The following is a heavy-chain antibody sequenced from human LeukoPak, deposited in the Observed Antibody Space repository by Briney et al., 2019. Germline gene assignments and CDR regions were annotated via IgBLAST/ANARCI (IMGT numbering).Heavy chain of an antibody. V-gene: IGHV1-18*04. J-gene: IGHJ4*02. CDR1: GYTFISNG. D-gene: IGHD3-9*01. CDR2: ISAYNGNT. CDR3: ARLYYDILTGYFSADY. Sequence: ASVTVSCKGSGYTFISNGISWVRQAPGQGVEGMGWISAYNGNTNYGQKLQGKVTMTTYTSTSTAYMELRSLTSDDTAVYYCARLYYDILTGYFSADYWGQGTLVTVSS.